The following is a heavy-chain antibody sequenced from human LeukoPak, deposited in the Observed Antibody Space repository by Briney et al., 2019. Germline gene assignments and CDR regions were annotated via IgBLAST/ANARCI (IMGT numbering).Heavy chain of an antibody. V-gene: IGHV3-66*02. D-gene: IGHD3-10*01. CDR2: IYSGGST. J-gene: IGHJ4*02. CDR1: GFTFRSYE. Sequence: PGGSLRLSCAASGFTFRSYEMKWVRQAPGKGLEWVSLIYSGGSTYYADSVKGRFTISRDNSKNTLYLEMNSLRAEDTAVYYCAKDIGSYYDYWGQGILVTVSS. CDR3: AKDIGSYYDY.